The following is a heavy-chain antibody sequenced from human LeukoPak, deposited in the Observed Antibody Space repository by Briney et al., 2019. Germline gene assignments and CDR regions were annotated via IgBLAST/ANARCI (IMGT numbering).Heavy chain of an antibody. CDR1: GFTFSSYA. J-gene: IGHJ4*02. V-gene: IGHV3-15*01. Sequence: GGSLRLSCAASGFTFSSYAMSWVRQAPGKGLEWVGRIKSKTDGGTTDYAAPVKGRFTISRDDSKNTLYLQMNSLKTEDTAVYYCTTGRIPYYFDYWGQGTLVTVSS. CDR3: TTGRIPYYFDY. CDR2: IKSKTDGGTT.